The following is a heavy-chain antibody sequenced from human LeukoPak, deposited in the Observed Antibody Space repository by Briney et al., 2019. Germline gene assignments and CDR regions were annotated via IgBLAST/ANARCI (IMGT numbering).Heavy chain of an antibody. CDR3: VRSQYWRFDD. CDR2: TYYRSKWYN. CDR1: GDSVSNNSAV. Sequence: SQTLSLTCAISGDSVSNNSAVWNWIRQSPSRGLEWLGRTYYRSKWYNDYGASVKSRITVNPDTSKNQFSLQVNSVTPEDTAVYYCVRSQYWRFDDWGQGTLVTVSS. J-gene: IGHJ4*02. D-gene: IGHD2-8*02. V-gene: IGHV6-1*01.